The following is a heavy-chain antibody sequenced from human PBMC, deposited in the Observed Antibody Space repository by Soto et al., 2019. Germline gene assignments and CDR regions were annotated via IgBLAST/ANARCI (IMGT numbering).Heavy chain of an antibody. CDR1: GFTFSGYW. V-gene: IGHV3-74*01. CDR3: ARAAYGEYWFDP. D-gene: IGHD4-17*01. Sequence: EVQLVESGGGVVPPGGSLRLSCAASGFTFSGYWMHWVRQVPGKGLMWVSRINGDGRTTNYADSVKGRFTISRENAKNTPYLQMNSLRAEDTAVYYCARAAYGEYWFDPWGQGTLVTISS. CDR2: INGDGRTT. J-gene: IGHJ5*02.